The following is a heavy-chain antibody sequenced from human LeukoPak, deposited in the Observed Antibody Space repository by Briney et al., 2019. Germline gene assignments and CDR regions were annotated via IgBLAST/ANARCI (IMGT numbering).Heavy chain of an antibody. CDR1: GFTFSSYG. V-gene: IGHV3-30*02. CDR2: IRYDGSNK. CDR3: AKVPPGSQDSWYFDL. D-gene: IGHD3-22*01. J-gene: IGHJ2*01. Sequence: PGGSLRLSCAASGFTFSSYGMHWVRQAPGKGLEWVAFIRYDGSNKYYADSVKGRFTISRDNSKNTLYLQMNSLRAEDTAVYYCAKVPPGSQDSWYFDLWGRGTLVTVSS.